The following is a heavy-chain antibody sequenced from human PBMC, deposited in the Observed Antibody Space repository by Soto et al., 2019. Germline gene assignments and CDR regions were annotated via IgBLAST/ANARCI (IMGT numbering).Heavy chain of an antibody. J-gene: IGHJ4*02. CDR1: GGSFDGYY. V-gene: IGHV4-34*01. Sequence: PSETLSLTCALYGGSFDGYYWSWIRQSPGKGLEWIGEIHHSGSTKYNPSLKSRVPLSVDTSTKQFSLKMTSMTAADRGVYYCARGVDSWSGYLFWVQGTPVTVSS. CDR3: ARGVDSWSGYLF. D-gene: IGHD3-3*01. CDR2: IHHSGST.